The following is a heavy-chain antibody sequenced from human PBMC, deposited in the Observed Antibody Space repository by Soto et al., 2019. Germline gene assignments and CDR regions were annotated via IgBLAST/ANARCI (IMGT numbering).Heavy chain of an antibody. Sequence: GGSLRLSCAASGFTFSNAWMNWVRQAPGKGLEWVGRIKSKTDGGTTDYAAPVKGRFTISRDDSKNTLYLQMNSLKTEDTAVYYCTTDESVRLAVAGFDAFDIWGQGTMVTVSS. CDR2: IKSKTDGGTT. J-gene: IGHJ3*02. CDR1: GFTFSNAW. V-gene: IGHV3-15*07. D-gene: IGHD6-19*01. CDR3: TTDESVRLAVAGFDAFDI.